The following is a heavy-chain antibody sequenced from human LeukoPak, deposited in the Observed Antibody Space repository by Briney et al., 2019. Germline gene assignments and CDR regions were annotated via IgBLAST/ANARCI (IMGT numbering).Heavy chain of an antibody. V-gene: IGHV3-48*03. CDR1: GFTFSSYE. J-gene: IGHJ4*02. Sequence: GGSLRLSCAASGFTFSSYEMNWVRQAPGKGLGWVSYISISGSTIYYADSVKGRFTISRDNAKNSLYLQMNSLRAEDTAVYYCARSVSSGWYPDIDYWGQGTLVTVSS. D-gene: IGHD6-19*01. CDR2: ISISGSTI. CDR3: ARSVSSGWYPDIDY.